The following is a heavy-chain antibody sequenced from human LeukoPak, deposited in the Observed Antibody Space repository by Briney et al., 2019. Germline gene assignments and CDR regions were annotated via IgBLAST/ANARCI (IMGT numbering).Heavy chain of an antibody. J-gene: IGHJ4*02. CDR1: GFTFSSYW. V-gene: IGHV3-74*01. Sequence: GGSLRLSCAASGFTFSSYWMHWVRQAPGKGLVWVSRINSDGSSTSYTDSVKGRFTISRGNAKNTLYLQMNSLRAEDTAVYYCARDVGAAAFDYWGQGTLVTVSS. D-gene: IGHD6-13*01. CDR3: ARDVGAAAFDY. CDR2: INSDGSST.